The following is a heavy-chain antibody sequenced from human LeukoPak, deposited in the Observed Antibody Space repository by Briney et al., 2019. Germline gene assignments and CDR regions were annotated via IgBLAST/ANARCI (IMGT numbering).Heavy chain of an antibody. V-gene: IGHV4-34*01. CDR2: VNHSGST. D-gene: IGHD1-20*01. J-gene: IGHJ5*02. Sequence: SETLSLTCAVYGASFSGYYWSWIRQPPGKGREWVGEVNHSGSTNYNPSLKSRVTLSVDTSKNQLSLQLSSVPAADTAVYYCARVGRVTGTTLGWFDRWGQRTLVTVSS. CDR1: GASFSGYY. CDR3: ARVGRVTGTTLGWFDR.